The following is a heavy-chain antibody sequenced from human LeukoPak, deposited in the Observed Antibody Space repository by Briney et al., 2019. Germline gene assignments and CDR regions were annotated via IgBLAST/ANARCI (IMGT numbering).Heavy chain of an antibody. CDR2: IHSDGNT. Sequence: GGSLRLSCAASGFSVSNNYMNWVRQAPGKGLEWVSVIHSDGNTYYADSVKGRFTISRDNSKNTLYLQMNSLRAEDTAVYYCALHYYDSSGYSYWGQGTLVTVSS. J-gene: IGHJ4*02. V-gene: IGHV3-53*01. CDR1: GFSVSNNY. CDR3: ALHYYDSSGYSY. D-gene: IGHD3-22*01.